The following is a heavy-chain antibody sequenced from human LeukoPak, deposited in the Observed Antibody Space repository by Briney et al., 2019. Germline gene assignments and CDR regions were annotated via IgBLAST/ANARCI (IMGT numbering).Heavy chain of an antibody. CDR2: ISGSGGST. D-gene: IGHD3-22*01. Sequence: QPGGSLRLSCAASGFTFSSYAMSWVRQAPGKGLEWVSAISGSGGSTYYADSVKGRFTISRDNSKNTLYLQMNSLRAEDTAVYYCERSSFVMVITGHFDYWGRGTLVTVSS. CDR1: GFTFSSYA. CDR3: ERSSFVMVITGHFDY. J-gene: IGHJ4*02. V-gene: IGHV3-23*01.